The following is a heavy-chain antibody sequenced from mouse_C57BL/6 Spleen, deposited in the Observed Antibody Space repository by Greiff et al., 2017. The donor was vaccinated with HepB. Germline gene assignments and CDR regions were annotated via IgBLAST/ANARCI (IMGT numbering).Heavy chain of an antibody. D-gene: IGHD2-4*01. V-gene: IGHV5-17*01. Sequence: EVQLVESGGGLVKPGGSLKLSCAASGFTFSDYGMHWVRQAPEKGLEWVAYISSGSSTIYYADTVKGRFTISRDNAKNTLFLQMTSLRSADTAMYYCARDYDYHYYAMDYWGQGTSVTVSS. J-gene: IGHJ4*01. CDR2: ISSGSSTI. CDR1: GFTFSDYG. CDR3: ARDYDYHYYAMDY.